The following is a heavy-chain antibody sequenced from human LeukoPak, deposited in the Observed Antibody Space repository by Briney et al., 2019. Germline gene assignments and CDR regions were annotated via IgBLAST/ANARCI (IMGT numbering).Heavy chain of an antibody. CDR2: IKQDGSEK. CDR3: ARVAWRQLWFCEY. Sequence: PGGSLRLSCAASGFTFSAYLMSWVRQAPGKGLEWVANIKQDGSEKYYVDSVKGRFVISRDNAKNALYLQMNSLRAEDTAVYYCARVAWRQLWFCEYWGQGTLVTVSS. D-gene: IGHD5-18*01. V-gene: IGHV3-7*03. J-gene: IGHJ4*02. CDR1: GFTFSAYL.